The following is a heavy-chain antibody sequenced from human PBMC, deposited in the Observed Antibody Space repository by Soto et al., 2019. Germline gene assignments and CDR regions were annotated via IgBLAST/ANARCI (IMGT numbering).Heavy chain of an antibody. Sequence: QVQLQESGPGLVKPSQTLSLTCTVSGGSISSGDYYWSWIRQPPGKGLEWIGYIYYSGSTYYNPSLKSRVTISVDTSTNQFALTPSSVTAADTAVYYCAREGDCGGDCYTAYFDYWGQGTLVTVSS. J-gene: IGHJ4*02. CDR3: AREGDCGGDCYTAYFDY. V-gene: IGHV4-30-4*01. D-gene: IGHD2-21*02. CDR2: IYYSGST. CDR1: GGSISSGDYY.